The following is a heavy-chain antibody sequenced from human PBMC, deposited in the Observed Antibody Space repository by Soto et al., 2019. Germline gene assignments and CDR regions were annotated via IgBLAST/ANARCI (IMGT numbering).Heavy chain of an antibody. V-gene: IGHV3-15*07. Sequence: EVQLVESGGGLVKPGGSLRLSCAASGFTFSNAWMNWVRQAPGKGLEWVGRIKSKTDGGTTDYAAPVKGRFTISRDDTKNTLYLQMNSLKTEDTAVYYCTTPSPIVLMVYAPDDYWGQGTLVTVSS. CDR1: GFTFSNAW. CDR2: IKSKTDGGTT. CDR3: TTPSPIVLMVYAPDDY. J-gene: IGHJ4*02. D-gene: IGHD2-8*01.